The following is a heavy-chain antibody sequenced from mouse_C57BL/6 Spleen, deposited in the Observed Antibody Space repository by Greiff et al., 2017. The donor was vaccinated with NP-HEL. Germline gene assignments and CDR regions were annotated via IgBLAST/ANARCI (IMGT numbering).Heavy chain of an antibody. CDR1: GYTFTDYY. D-gene: IGHD3-2*02. Sequence: EVQLQQSGPELVKPGASVKISCKASGYTFTDYYMNWVKQSHGKSLEWIGDINPNNGGTSYNQKFKGKATLTVDKSSSTAYMELRSLTSEDSAVYYCARGASSGYFDYWGQGTTLTVSS. CDR2: INPNNGGT. V-gene: IGHV1-26*01. J-gene: IGHJ2*01. CDR3: ARGASSGYFDY.